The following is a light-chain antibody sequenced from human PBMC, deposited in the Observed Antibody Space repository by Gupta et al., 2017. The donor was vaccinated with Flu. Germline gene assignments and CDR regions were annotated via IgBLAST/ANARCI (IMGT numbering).Light chain of an antibody. CDR3: GTWDSSLSAGV. Sequence: QSVLPQPPSVSPAPGRKVTISCSGSSSNIGNNYVSWYQQLPGTAPKLLIYDNNKRPSGIPDRFSGSKSGTSATLGITGLQTGDEADYYCGTWDSSLSAGVFGTGTKVTVL. J-gene: IGLJ1*01. V-gene: IGLV1-51*01. CDR1: SSNIGNNY. CDR2: DNN.